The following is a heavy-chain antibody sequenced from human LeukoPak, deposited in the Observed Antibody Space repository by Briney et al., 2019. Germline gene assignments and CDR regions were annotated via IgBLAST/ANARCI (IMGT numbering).Heavy chain of an antibody. CDR3: ARELRYFDWLTWYFDL. J-gene: IGHJ2*01. V-gene: IGHV4-34*01. CDR2: INHSGST. CDR1: GGSFSGYY. Sequence: SETLSLTCAVYGGSFSGYYWSWIRQPPGKGLEWIGEINHSGSTNYNPSLKSRVTISVDTSKNQFSLKLSSVTAADTAVYYCARELRYFDWLTWYFDLWGRGTLVTVSS. D-gene: IGHD3-9*01.